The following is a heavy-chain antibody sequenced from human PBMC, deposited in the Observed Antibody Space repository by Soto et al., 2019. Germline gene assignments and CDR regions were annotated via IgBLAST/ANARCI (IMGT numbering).Heavy chain of an antibody. V-gene: IGHV4-34*01. CDR2: INDRGSI. Sequence: QVQLQQWGAGPLRPLETLSLTCGVSGGSFSGYYWAWIRQSPGKGLEWIGEINDRGSINYNPSLKSRVSSSVDTSKNHYSLKLRSVTAADTAVYDFARESNDILTGPPWVWYFDLWGRGTLVTVSS. J-gene: IGHJ2*01. CDR3: ARESNDILTGPPWVWYFDL. D-gene: IGHD3-9*01. CDR1: GGSFSGYY.